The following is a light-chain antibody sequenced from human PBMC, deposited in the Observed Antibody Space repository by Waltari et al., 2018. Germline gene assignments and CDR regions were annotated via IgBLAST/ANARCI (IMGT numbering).Light chain of an antibody. CDR2: NVS. Sequence: QSALTQPASVSGSPGQSITISCPGTSSNVGGFYFVSGYQQHPAKAPKLIISNVSRRPSGVSYRFSASKSGNRASLTISGLQAEDEATYYCSSYTSDYTYVFGTGTEVTVV. V-gene: IGLV2-14*03. CDR1: SSNVGGFYF. J-gene: IGLJ1*01. CDR3: SSYTSDYTYV.